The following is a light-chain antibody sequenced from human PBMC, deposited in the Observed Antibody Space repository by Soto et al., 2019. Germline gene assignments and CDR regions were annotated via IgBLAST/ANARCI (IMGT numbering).Light chain of an antibody. V-gene: IGKV3-11*01. Sequence: EIVLTQSPGTLSLSPGERATLSCRASQSVSSYLAWYQQKPGRAPRLLIYDASNRATGIPARFSGSGSGTDFTLTISSLEPEDFAVYYCQQHSNWPRTFGQGTKVDI. CDR3: QQHSNWPRT. CDR2: DAS. CDR1: QSVSSY. J-gene: IGKJ1*01.